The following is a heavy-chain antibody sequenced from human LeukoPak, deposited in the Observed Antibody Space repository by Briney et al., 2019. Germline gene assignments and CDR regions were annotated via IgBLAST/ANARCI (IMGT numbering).Heavy chain of an antibody. D-gene: IGHD6-13*01. CDR2: IYYSGST. CDR1: GGSVSSGSYY. V-gene: IGHV4-61*01. CDR3: ARNPASSSWYHNFDY. J-gene: IGHJ4*02. Sequence: PSETLSLTCTVSGGSVSSGSYYWSWIRQPPGKGLEWIGYIYYSGSTYYNPSLKSRVTISVDTSKNQFSLKLSSVTAADTAVYYCARNPASSSWYHNFDYWGQGTLVTVSS.